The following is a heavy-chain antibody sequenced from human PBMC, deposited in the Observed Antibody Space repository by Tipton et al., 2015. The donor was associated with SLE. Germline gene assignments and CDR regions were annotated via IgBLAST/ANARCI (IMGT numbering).Heavy chain of an antibody. CDR3: AIDVRGWVVNS. J-gene: IGHJ4*02. Sequence: SLRLSCAASGFTFSSYAVSWVRQAPGKGLEWVSAISGSVGTTYYADSVKGRFTISRDNSKNTLYLQMNSLRAEDTAVYYCAIDVRGWVVNSWGQGTILNVS. D-gene: IGHD3-10*02. CDR2: ISGSVGTT. CDR1: GFTFSSYA. V-gene: IGHV3-23*01.